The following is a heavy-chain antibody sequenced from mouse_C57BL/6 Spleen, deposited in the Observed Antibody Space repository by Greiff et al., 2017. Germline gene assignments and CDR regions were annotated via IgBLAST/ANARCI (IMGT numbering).Heavy chain of an antibody. CDR1: GFTFSSYG. CDR3: ARHEGSNYAMDY. D-gene: IGHD1-1*01. J-gene: IGHJ4*01. CDR2: ISSGGSYT. Sequence: VQLKESGGDLVKPGGSLKLSCAASGFTFSSYGMSWVRQTPDKRLEWVATISSGGSYTYYPDSVKGRFTISRDKAKNTLYLQMSSLTSEDTAMYYCARHEGSNYAMDYWGQGTSVTVSS. V-gene: IGHV5-6*01.